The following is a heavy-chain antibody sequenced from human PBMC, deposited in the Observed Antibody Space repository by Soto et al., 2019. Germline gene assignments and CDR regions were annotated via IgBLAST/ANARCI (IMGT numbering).Heavy chain of an antibody. CDR2: ISGSGGST. Sequence: GGSLRLSCAASGFTFSSYAMSWVRQAPGKGLEWVSAISGSGGSTYYADSVKGRFTISRDNSKNTLYLQMNSLRAEDTAVYYCAKIKPTYYDFWSGYPYFHYWGQGTLVTVSS. J-gene: IGHJ4*02. CDR3: AKIKPTYYDFWSGYPYFHY. CDR1: GFTFSSYA. V-gene: IGHV3-23*01. D-gene: IGHD3-3*01.